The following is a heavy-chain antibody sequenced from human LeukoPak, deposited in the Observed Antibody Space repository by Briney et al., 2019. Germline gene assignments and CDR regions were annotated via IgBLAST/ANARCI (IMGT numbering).Heavy chain of an antibody. CDR3: ARDIHRYYGDY. V-gene: IGHV3-7*01. D-gene: IGHD3-3*01. Sequence: GGSLRLSCAASGFTFSSYWMSWVRQAPGKGLEWVANIKQDGREKYYVASVKGRFSISRDNARNSVYLQMDSLRAEDTAVYYCARDIHRYYGDYWGQGALVIVSS. J-gene: IGHJ4*02. CDR2: IKQDGREK. CDR1: GFTFSSYW.